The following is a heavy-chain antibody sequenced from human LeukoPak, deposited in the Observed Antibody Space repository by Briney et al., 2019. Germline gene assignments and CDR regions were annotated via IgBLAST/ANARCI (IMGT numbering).Heavy chain of an antibody. CDR1: GGSISSSNW. Sequence: PSETLSLTCVVSGGSISSSNWWSWVRQPPGKGLEWIGYIYYSGSTNYNPSLKNRVTISVDTSKNQFSLKLSSVTAADTAVYYCARGTETDYYYYMDVWGKGTTVTVSS. J-gene: IGHJ6*03. CDR2: IYYSGST. V-gene: IGHV4-4*02. CDR3: ARGTETDYYYYMDV. D-gene: IGHD1-1*01.